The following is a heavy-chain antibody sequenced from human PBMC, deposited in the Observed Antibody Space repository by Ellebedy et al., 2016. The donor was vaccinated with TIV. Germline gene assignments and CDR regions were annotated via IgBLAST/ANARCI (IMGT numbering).Heavy chain of an antibody. CDR1: GYSISSGFH. J-gene: IGHJ4*02. CDR3: ARDDFYHSSGYYYAFDY. V-gene: IGHV4-38-2*02. CDR2: VYHSGNT. D-gene: IGHD3-22*01. Sequence: GSLRLXXTVSGYSISSGFHWGWIRQPPGKGLQWIGSVYHSGNTYYNPSLKSRVTLSVDTSKNQFSLNLSSVTAADTAVYYCARDDFYHSSGYYYAFDYWGQGTLVTVSS.